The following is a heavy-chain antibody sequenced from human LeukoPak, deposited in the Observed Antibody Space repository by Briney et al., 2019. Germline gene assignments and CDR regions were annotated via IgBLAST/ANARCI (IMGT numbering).Heavy chain of an antibody. V-gene: IGHV3-23*01. J-gene: IGHJ4*02. CDR3: VRERDRGIDVADDFDY. CDR1: GFGFSMYS. CDR2: INDRGGYI. D-gene: IGHD6-19*01. Sequence: PGGSLRLSCAASGFGFSMYSMAWVRQAPGKGLEWVSVINDRGGYIQDADSVKGRFTISRDNYQNTLFLQMNSLRAEDTAVYYCVRERDRGIDVADDFDYWGQGTLVTVSS.